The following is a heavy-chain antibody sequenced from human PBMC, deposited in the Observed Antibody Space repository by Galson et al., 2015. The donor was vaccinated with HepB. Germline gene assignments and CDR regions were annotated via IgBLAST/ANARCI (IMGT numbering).Heavy chain of an antibody. V-gene: IGHV6-1*01. CDR3: ARGGRLERRRGAFDI. J-gene: IGHJ3*02. Sequence: CAISGDSVSSNSAAWNWIRQSPSRGLEWLGRTYYRSKWYNDYAVSVKSRITINPDTSKNQFSLQLNSVTPEDTAVYYCARGGRLERRRGAFDIWGQGTMVTVSS. CDR1: GDSVSSNSAA. CDR2: TYYRSKWYN. D-gene: IGHD1-1*01.